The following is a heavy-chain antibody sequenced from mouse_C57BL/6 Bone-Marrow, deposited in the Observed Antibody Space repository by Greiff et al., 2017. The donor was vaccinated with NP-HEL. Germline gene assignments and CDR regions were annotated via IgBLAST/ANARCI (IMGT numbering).Heavy chain of an antibody. V-gene: IGHV14-1*01. CDR3: TTYDYDGD. CDR1: GFNIKDYY. CDR2: IDPEDGDT. D-gene: IGHD2-4*01. Sequence: VQLQQSGAELVRPGASVKLSCTASGFNIKDYYMHWVKQRPEQGLEWIGRIDPEDGDTEYAPKFQGKATMTAETSSNTAYLQLSSLTSKDTAVYYCTTYDYDGDWGQGTTLTVSS. J-gene: IGHJ2*01.